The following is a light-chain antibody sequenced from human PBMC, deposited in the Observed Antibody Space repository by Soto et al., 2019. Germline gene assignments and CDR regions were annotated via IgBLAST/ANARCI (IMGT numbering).Light chain of an antibody. CDR2: AAF. CDR3: QQSYNTPYT. CDR1: QGIRSD. V-gene: IGKV1-39*01. J-gene: IGKJ5*01. Sequence: DIQMTQSPSSLSASVGDRVTITCRASQGIRSDLSWYQQSPGKAPNLLIYAAFSLHSGVPSRFSGSGSGTDFTLTISSLQPGDFASYYCQQSYNTPYTFGQGTRLEIK.